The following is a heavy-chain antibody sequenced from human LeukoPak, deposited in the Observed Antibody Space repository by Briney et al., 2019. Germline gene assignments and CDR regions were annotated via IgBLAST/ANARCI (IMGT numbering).Heavy chain of an antibody. CDR1: GYNFIGYW. Sequence: GESLKISCKGSGYNFIGYWIGWVRQKPGKGLEWMGIIYPNDSKTKYSPSFQGQVTISADKSISVAYLQRSSLKASDTAMYYCARSGDYHAFDIWGQGTMVSVSS. CDR2: IYPNDSKT. V-gene: IGHV5-51*01. CDR3: ARSGDYHAFDI. D-gene: IGHD4-17*01. J-gene: IGHJ3*02.